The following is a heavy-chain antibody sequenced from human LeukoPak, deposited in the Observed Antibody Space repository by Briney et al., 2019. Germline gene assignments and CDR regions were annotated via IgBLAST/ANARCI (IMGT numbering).Heavy chain of an antibody. CDR2: INTNTGNP. V-gene: IGHV7-4-1*02. CDR3: ARTQVLWFGELLYPNWFDP. CDR1: GYTFTSYA. J-gene: IGHJ5*02. Sequence: ASVTVSCKASGYTFTSYAMNWVRQAPGQGLEWMGWINTNTGNPTYAQGFTGRFVFSLDTSVSTAYLQISSLKAEDTAVYYCARTQVLWFGELLYPNWFDPWGQGTLVTVSS. D-gene: IGHD3-10*01.